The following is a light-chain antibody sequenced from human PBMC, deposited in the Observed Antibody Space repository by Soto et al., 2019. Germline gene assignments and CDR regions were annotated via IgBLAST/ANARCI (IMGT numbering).Light chain of an antibody. CDR2: GAS. J-gene: IGKJ5*01. CDR1: QSVSSN. V-gene: IGKV3-15*01. CDR3: QQYYNWPIT. Sequence: EIVITHAPPTLSVSTGERATLSCRASQSVSSNLAWYQQKPGQAPRLLIYGASTRATGIPARFSGSGSGTEFTLTISSLQSEDFAVYYCQQYYNWPITFGQGTRLEIK.